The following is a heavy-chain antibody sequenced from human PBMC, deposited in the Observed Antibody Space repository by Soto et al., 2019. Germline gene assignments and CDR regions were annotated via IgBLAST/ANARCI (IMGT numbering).Heavy chain of an antibody. D-gene: IGHD3-3*01. CDR1: GFTFSTHG. J-gene: IGHJ4*02. V-gene: IGHV3-33*05. CDR2: IAYDETIK. Sequence: SLRLSCPSCGFTFSTHGIPWVRQAPVKGMGWVVVIAYDETIKYYAGSVKGRFTISRDNSKNTIYLEMSSMRSEDTAVYYRVAVPVLRFLKWLPDYFDYWGQGTLLT. CDR3: VAVPVLRFLKWLPDYFDY.